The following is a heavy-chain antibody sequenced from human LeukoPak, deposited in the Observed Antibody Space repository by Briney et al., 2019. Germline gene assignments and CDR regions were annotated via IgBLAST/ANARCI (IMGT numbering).Heavy chain of an antibody. Sequence: GGSLRLSCAASGFTFSSYAMSWVRQAPGKGLEWVSAISGSGGSTYYADSVKGRFTISRDNSKNTLYLQMNSLRAEDTAVYYCAKALYYYDSNGYYLYYFDYWGQGTLVTVSS. CDR1: GFTFSSYA. CDR2: ISGSGGST. J-gene: IGHJ4*02. V-gene: IGHV3-23*01. D-gene: IGHD3-22*01. CDR3: AKALYYYDSNGYYLYYFDY.